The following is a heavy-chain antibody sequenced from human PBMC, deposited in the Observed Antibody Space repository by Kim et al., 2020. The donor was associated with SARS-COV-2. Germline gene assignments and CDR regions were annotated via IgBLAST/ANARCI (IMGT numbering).Heavy chain of an antibody. D-gene: IGHD2-2*01. CDR2: ISYPPPPP. CDR1: GFTFSSYA. Sequence: GGSLRLSCAASGFTFSSYAMHWVRQAPGKGLEWVAVISYPPPPPPPPPPPHPPFPLSRDNSKNTLYLQMNSLRAEDTAVYYCARAGGRYCSSTSCYDYGDYDPLFDYWGQGTLVTVSS. V-gene: IGHV3-30-3*01. J-gene: IGHJ4*02. CDR3: ARAGGRYCSSTSCYDYGDYDPLFDY.